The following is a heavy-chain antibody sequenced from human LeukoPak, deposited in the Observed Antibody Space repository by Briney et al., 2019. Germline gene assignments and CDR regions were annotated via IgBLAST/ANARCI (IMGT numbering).Heavy chain of an antibody. Sequence: SETLSLTCTVSGGSISSFYWSWIRQSPGKGLEWIGHIYYSGTTNYNPSLKSRVTISVDTFKSQFSLRVNSVTAADTAVYYCARGRTYATRFDYWGRGTLVTVSS. CDR2: IYYSGTT. CDR3: ARGRTYATRFDY. V-gene: IGHV4-59*01. CDR1: GGSISSFY. D-gene: IGHD2-2*01. J-gene: IGHJ4*02.